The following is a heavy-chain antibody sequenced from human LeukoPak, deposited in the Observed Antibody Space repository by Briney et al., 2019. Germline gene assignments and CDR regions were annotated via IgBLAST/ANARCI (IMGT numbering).Heavy chain of an antibody. CDR2: IRYDGSNK. J-gene: IGHJ4*02. V-gene: IGHV3-30*02. CDR3: AKDAHSGSYLGVDY. CDR1: GFTFSSYG. D-gene: IGHD1-26*01. Sequence: GSLRLSCAASGFTFSSYGMHWVRQAPGKGLEWVAFIRYDGSNKYYADSVKGRFTTSRDNSKNTLYLQMNSLRAEDTAVYYCAKDAHSGSYLGVDYWGQGTLVTVSS.